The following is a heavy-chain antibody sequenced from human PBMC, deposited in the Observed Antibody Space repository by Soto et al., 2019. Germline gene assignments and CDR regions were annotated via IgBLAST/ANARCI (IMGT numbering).Heavy chain of an antibody. V-gene: IGHV4-30-4*01. CDR2: IYYSGST. J-gene: IGHJ6*02. CDR3: ARAVGNWDSLYYYYGMDV. Sequence: SETLSLTCTVSGGSISSGDYYWSWIRQPPGKGLEWIGYIYYSGSTYYNPSLKSRVTISVDTSKNQFSLKLSSVTAADTAVYYWARAVGNWDSLYYYYGMDVWGQGTTVTVSS. CDR1: GGSISSGDYY. D-gene: IGHD1-26*01.